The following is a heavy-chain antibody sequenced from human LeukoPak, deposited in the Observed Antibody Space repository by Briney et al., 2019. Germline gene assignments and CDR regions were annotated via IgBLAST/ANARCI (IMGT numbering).Heavy chain of an antibody. CDR2: INSDGSST. V-gene: IGHV3-74*01. D-gene: IGHD3-22*01. Sequence: GGSLRLSCAASGFTFSSYWMHWVRQAPGKGLVWVSRINSDGSSTSYADPVKGRFTIPRDNARNTLYLQMNSLRAEDTAVYYCARDLHYDSSGYYYFDYWGQGTLVTVSS. CDR3: ARDLHYDSSGYYYFDY. CDR1: GFTFSSYW. J-gene: IGHJ4*02.